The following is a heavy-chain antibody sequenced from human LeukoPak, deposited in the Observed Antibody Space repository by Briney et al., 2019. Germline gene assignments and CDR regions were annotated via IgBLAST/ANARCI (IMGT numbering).Heavy chain of an antibody. J-gene: IGHJ4*02. CDR2: IKQGGGET. CDR3: ARGADGAFDY. CDR1: GFTFSNYW. V-gene: IGHV3-7*01. D-gene: IGHD5-24*01. Sequence: HPGGSLRLSCAASGFTFSNYWMNWVRQAPGKGLEWVANIKQGGGETYNVDSVKGRFSISRDNAKNSLYLQMNSLGAEDTAVYYCARGADGAFDYWGQGIVVTVSP.